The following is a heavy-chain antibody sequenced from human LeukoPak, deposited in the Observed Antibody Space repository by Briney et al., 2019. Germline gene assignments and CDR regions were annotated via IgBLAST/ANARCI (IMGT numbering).Heavy chain of an antibody. CDR3: ARGLRATKPEFDY. CDR2: IYYSETT. J-gene: IGHJ4*02. V-gene: IGHV4-39*07. Sequence: SETLSLTCTVPGDSVSRSTYYWGWIRQPPGKGLEWIGTIYYSETTYYNPSLKSRVTISVDTSKNQFSLKLSSVTAADTAVYYCARGLRATKPEFDYWGQGTLVTVSS. CDR1: GDSVSRSTYY. D-gene: IGHD5-12*01.